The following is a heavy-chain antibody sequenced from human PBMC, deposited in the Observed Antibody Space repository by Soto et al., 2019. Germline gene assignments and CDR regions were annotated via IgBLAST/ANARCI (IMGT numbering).Heavy chain of an antibody. CDR1: GFRFSRYW. Sequence: EEQLVESGGGLVKPGGSLRLSCVASGFRFSRYWMSWVRQAPGKGLEWVGNIKEDGSAKYYVDSVKGRFTISRDNAKNSLYLQMNSLRADDTAVYYCVRDMDVWGQGTTVTVSS. CDR3: VRDMDV. V-gene: IGHV3-7*03. J-gene: IGHJ6*02. CDR2: IKEDGSAK.